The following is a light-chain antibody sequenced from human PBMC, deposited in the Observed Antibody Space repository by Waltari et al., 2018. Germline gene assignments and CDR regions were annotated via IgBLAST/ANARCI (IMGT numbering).Light chain of an antibody. CDR3: QQYYSTLT. Sequence: DIVMTQSPDSLAVSLGARATLSCKSSQSVLYSSNNKNYLAWYQQKPGQPPKLLIYWASTRESGVPDRFSGSGSGTDFTLTISSLQAEDVAVYYCQQYYSTLTFGGGTKVEIK. CDR2: WAS. V-gene: IGKV4-1*01. J-gene: IGKJ4*01. CDR1: QSVLYSSNNKNY.